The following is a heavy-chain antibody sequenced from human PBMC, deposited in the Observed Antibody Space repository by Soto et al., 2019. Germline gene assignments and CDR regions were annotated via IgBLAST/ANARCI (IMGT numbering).Heavy chain of an antibody. V-gene: IGHV3-23*01. D-gene: IGHD2-2*01. J-gene: IGHJ1*01. CDR1: GFTFSSYS. Sequence: GGSPRLSCAASGFTFSSYSMSWVRQAPGKGLEWVSVISGSGGASYYADSVKGRFTISRDNSKNTVYLQMNSLRAEDTAVYFCANAYCSSTSCRAEYLQHWGQGTLVTVS. CDR2: ISGSGGAS. CDR3: ANAYCSSTSCRAEYLQH.